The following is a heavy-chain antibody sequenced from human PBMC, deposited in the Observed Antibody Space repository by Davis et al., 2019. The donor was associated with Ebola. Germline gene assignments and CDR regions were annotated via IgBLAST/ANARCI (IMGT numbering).Heavy chain of an antibody. J-gene: IGHJ6*03. CDR3: VRDRDYWVHSYMDV. D-gene: IGHD2-8*02. CDR1: GFTFSSYA. CDR2: IKQDGSET. Sequence: GESLKISCAASGFTFSSYAMHWVRQAPGKGLEWVADIKQDGSETYYVESVEGRFTISRDNTKNSLYLQMNSLRVEDTAVYYCVRDRDYWVHSYMDVWGNGTTVIVSS. V-gene: IGHV3-7*03.